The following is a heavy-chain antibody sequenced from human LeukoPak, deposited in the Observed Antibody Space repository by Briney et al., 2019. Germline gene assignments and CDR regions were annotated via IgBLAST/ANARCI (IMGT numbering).Heavy chain of an antibody. CDR1: GYTFTSYA. Sequence: ASVKVSCKASGYTFTSYAMHWVRQAPGQGLEWMGWISAYNGNTNYAQKFQGRATMTTDTSTSTAYMELRRLRSDDTAVYYCAREEQFYYMDVWGKGTTVTVSS. V-gene: IGHV1-18*01. CDR3: AREEQFYYMDV. J-gene: IGHJ6*03. D-gene: IGHD1/OR15-1a*01. CDR2: ISAYNGNT.